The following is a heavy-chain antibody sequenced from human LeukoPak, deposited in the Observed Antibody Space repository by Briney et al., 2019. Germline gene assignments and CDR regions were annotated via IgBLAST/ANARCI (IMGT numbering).Heavy chain of an antibody. CDR2: IYYSGST. J-gene: IGHJ4*02. D-gene: IGHD2-15*01. CDR1: GGSISSFY. V-gene: IGHV4-59*01. Sequence: SQTLSLTCTVSGGSISSFYWSWVRQPPGKGRGWIGYIYYSGSTNYNPSLKSRVTISVDTSKNQFSLKLSSVTAADTAVYYCARFSCSGGTCYFDYWGQGTLVTVSS. CDR3: ARFSCSGGTCYFDY.